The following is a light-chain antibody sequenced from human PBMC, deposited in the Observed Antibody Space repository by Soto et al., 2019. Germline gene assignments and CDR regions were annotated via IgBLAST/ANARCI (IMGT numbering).Light chain of an antibody. V-gene: IGKV3-20*01. Sequence: EIVLTQSPGTLSLSPGERATLSCGASQSVSSSYLAWYQQKPGQAPRLLIYGASSRATGIPDRFSGSGSGTDFTLTISRLEPEDFAVYYCQQYGSSLGITFGQGTRLEIK. J-gene: IGKJ5*01. CDR3: QQYGSSLGIT. CDR2: GAS. CDR1: QSVSSSY.